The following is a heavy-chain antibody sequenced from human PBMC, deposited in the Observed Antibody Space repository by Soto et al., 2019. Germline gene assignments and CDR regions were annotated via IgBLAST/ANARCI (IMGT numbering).Heavy chain of an antibody. CDR3: ARQYCSSTTCHLDY. CDR2: IYYSGST. V-gene: IGHV4-31*03. D-gene: IGHD2-2*01. Sequence: SETLSLTCTVSGGSISSGGYYWSWIRQHPGKGLEWIGYIYYSGSTYYNPSLKSRVTISVDTSKNQFSLKLSSVTAADTAVYYCARQYCSSTTCHLDYWGLGSLVTVSS. CDR1: GGSISSGGYY. J-gene: IGHJ4*02.